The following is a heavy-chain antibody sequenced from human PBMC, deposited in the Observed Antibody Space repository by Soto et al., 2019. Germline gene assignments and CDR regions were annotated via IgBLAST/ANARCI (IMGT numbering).Heavy chain of an antibody. J-gene: IGHJ4*02. CDR1: GYTFSSYG. D-gene: IGHD3-9*01. Sequence: QVQLVQSGAEVKKPGASVKVSCKASGYTFSSYGISWVRQAPGQGLEWVGWVSAYNGNTNYAQKLQGRVTMTTDTSTTTDHMELRSLRSDDTAVYYCARDSGADYDVLTGYYPFDSWGQGTLVTVSS. CDR3: ARDSGADYDVLTGYYPFDS. V-gene: IGHV1-18*01. CDR2: VSAYNGNT.